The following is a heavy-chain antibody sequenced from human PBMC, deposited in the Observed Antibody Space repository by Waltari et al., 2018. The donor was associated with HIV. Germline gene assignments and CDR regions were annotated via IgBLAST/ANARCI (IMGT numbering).Heavy chain of an antibody. CDR1: GGSISSGSSS. J-gene: IGHJ5*02. V-gene: IGHV4-61*02. CDR3: ARAYYDFWSGTGSSGNWFDP. D-gene: IGHD3-3*01. Sequence: QVQLQESGPGLVKPSQTLSLTCTVSGGSISSGSSSWSWIRQPAGKGLELIGRIYTSGSTNYNPSLKSRVTISVDTSKNQFSLKLRSVTAADTAVYYCARAYYDFWSGTGSSGNWFDPWGQGTLVTVSS. CDR2: IYTSGST.